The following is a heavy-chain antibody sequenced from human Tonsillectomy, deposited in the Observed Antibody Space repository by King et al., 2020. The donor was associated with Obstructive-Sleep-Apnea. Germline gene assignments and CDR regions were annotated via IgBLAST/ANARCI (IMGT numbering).Heavy chain of an antibody. V-gene: IGHV3-30-3*01. CDR3: ARDGPRNYGDPSYFDY. D-gene: IGHD4-17*01. CDR1: GFTFSSYA. J-gene: IGHJ4*02. CDR2: ISYDGSNK. Sequence: VQLVESGGGVVQPGRSLRLSCAASGFTFSSYAMHWVRQAPGKGLEWVAVISYDGSNKYYADSVKGRFTISRDNSKNTLYLQMNSLRAEETAVYYCARDGPRNYGDPSYFDYWGQGTLVTVSS.